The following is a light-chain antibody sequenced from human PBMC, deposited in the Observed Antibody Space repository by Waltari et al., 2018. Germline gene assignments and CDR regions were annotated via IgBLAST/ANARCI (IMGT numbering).Light chain of an antibody. CDR3: QAWDIKNVI. V-gene: IGLV3-1*01. Sequence: SYGLTQDHPVSVPPDQTPPITGFGVKWGTKFTSGYHQKPGQSPVLVLYQDTKRPSGISERFSGSNSGDTATLTITGTQTTDEADYYCQAWDIKNVIFGGGTKLTVL. CDR1: KWGTKF. J-gene: IGLJ2*01. CDR2: QDT.